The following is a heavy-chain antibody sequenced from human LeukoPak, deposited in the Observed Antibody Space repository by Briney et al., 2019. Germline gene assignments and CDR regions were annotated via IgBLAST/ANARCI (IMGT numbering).Heavy chain of an antibody. V-gene: IGHV4-4*07. CDR2: IYPGESIYASENT. Sequence: SETLSLTCSVSGVSISAYYWSWIRQPAGKGLEWIGRIYPGESIYASENTNYNPSLKSRVTMSVDTSKNQFSLKLSSVTAADTAVYYCARASFGVVNDYWGQGTLVTVSS. D-gene: IGHD3-3*01. CDR1: GVSISAYY. CDR3: ARASFGVVNDY. J-gene: IGHJ4*02.